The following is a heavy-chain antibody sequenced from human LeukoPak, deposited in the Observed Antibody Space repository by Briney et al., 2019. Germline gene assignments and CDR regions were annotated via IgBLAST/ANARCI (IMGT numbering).Heavy chain of an antibody. J-gene: IGHJ3*02. CDR2: ISSSGSTI. D-gene: IGHD6-19*01. CDR3: ARRKQWLVQSAFDI. V-gene: IGHV3-48*03. Sequence: PGGSLRLSCAASGFTFSSYEMNWVRQAPGKGLEWASYISSSGSTIYYADSVKGRFTISRDNAKNSLYLQMNSLRAEDTAVYYCARRKQWLVQSAFDIWGQGTMVTVSS. CDR1: GFTFSSYE.